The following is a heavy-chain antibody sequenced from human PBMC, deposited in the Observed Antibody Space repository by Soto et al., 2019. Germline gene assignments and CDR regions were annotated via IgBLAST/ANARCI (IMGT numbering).Heavy chain of an antibody. CDR2: IWYDGSNK. V-gene: IGHV3-33*01. Sequence: GGSLRLSCAASGFTFSSYGMHWVRQAPGKGLEWVAVIWYDGSNKYYADSVKGRFTISRDNSKNTLYLQMNSLRAEDTAVYYCARDPTGSRHGGLARHGGSMDVWGQGTTVTVSS. CDR1: GFTFSSYG. J-gene: IGHJ6*02. CDR3: ARDPTGSRHGGLARHGGSMDV. D-gene: IGHD6-13*01.